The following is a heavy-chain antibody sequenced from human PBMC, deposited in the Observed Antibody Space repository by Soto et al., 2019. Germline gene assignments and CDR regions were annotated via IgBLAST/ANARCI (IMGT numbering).Heavy chain of an antibody. D-gene: IGHD6-13*01. Sequence: QVQLVESGGGVVQPGRSLSLSCAASGFSFSTTGMHWVRQPPGKGLEWVAMISHHGTAKYYADSVEGRFTISRDISRNTLFLEMNSLRVEDTAVYYCAKDWGSSGWYNWFDPWGQGTLVIVSS. CDR3: AKDWGSSGWYNWFDP. CDR2: ISHHGTAK. V-gene: IGHV3-30*18. CDR1: GFSFSTTG. J-gene: IGHJ5*02.